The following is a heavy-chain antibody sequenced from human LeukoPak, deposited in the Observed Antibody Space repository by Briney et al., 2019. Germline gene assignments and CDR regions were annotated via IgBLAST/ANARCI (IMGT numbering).Heavy chain of an antibody. CDR1: GFTFSSYG. J-gene: IGHJ4*02. CDR3: ARERGYYDSNGMTLNY. D-gene: IGHD3-22*01. CDR2: IWYDGSNK. V-gene: IGHV3-33*01. Sequence: GGSLRLSCAASGFTFSSYGMHWVRQAPGKGLEWVAVIWYDGSNKYYADSVKGRFTISRDNSKNTLYLQMNSLRAEDTAVYYCARERGYYDSNGMTLNYWGQGTLVTVSS.